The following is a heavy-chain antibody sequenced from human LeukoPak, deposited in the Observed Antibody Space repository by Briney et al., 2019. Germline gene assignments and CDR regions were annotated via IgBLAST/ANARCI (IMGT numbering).Heavy chain of an antibody. CDR2: IDPDDSGS. V-gene: IGHV3-74*01. CDR1: GFTFSRYW. J-gene: IGHJ4*02. D-gene: IGHD5-18*01. Sequence: GGSLRLSCAASGFTFSRYWMHWVRQAPGEGLVWVSRIDPDDSGSSYADSVKGRFTISRDNPKNTLYLQMNSLRAEDTAVYYCASETGRGYSYGSGLDYWGQGTLVTVSS. CDR3: ASETGRGYSYGSGLDY.